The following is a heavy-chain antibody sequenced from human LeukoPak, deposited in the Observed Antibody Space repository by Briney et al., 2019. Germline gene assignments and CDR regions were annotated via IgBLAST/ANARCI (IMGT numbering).Heavy chain of an antibody. CDR2: ISYDGSNK. D-gene: IGHD6-19*01. CDR1: GFTFSSYA. J-gene: IGHJ4*02. Sequence: GRSLRLSCAASGFTFSSYAMHWVRQAPGKGLEWVAVISYDGSNKYYADSVKGRFTISRDNSKNTLYLQMNSLRAEDTAVYYCARESVYYFDYWGQGTLVTVSS. CDR3: ARESVYYFDY. V-gene: IGHV3-30-3*01.